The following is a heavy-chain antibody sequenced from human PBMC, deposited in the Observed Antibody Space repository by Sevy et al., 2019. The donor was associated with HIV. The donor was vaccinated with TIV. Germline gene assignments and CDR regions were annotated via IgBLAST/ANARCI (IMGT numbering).Heavy chain of an antibody. J-gene: IGHJ3*02. CDR2: ISSSSSTI. CDR1: GFTFSSYS. V-gene: IGHV3-48*02. CDR3: ARDLGVLRFLEGAFDI. D-gene: IGHD3-3*01. Sequence: GGSLRLSCAASGFTFSSYSMNWVRQAPGKGLEWVSYISSSSSTIYYADSVKGRLTISRDNAKNSLYLQMNSLRDEDTAVYYCARDLGVLRFLEGAFDIWGQGTMVTVSS.